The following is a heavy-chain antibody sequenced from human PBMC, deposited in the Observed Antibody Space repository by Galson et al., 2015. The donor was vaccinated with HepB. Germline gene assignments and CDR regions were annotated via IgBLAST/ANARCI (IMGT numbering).Heavy chain of an antibody. V-gene: IGHV4-34*01. CDR1: GGFFSGYF. Sequence: ETLSLTCAVYGGFFSGYFWCWIRHPPGKGVEGIGDINHSGSTKYNPSLKSRVTISGDTSKNHLSLKLSSVTAADTAVYYCAREGKWLVEPRDEYFQHWGQGTLVTVSS. CDR3: AREGKWLVEPRDEYFQH. J-gene: IGHJ1*01. CDR2: INHSGST. D-gene: IGHD6-19*01.